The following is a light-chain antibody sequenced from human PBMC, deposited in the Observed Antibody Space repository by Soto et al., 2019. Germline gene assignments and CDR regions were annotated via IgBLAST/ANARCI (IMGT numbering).Light chain of an antibody. V-gene: IGKV4-1*01. CDR3: QQYYTTLT. J-gene: IGKJ4*01. CDR1: QSVLLTSNNKNY. Sequence: DIVMTQSPDSLAVSLGERATINCKSSQSVLLTSNNKNYLAWYQQKPGQPPKVLISWASTRGSGVPGRFSGSGSEKDFTLTITSLQAEDVAVYYGQQYYTTLTFGGGTKVEIK. CDR2: WAS.